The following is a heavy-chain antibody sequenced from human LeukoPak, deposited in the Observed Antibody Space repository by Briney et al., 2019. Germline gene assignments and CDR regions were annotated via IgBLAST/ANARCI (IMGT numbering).Heavy chain of an antibody. V-gene: IGHV3-30*18. J-gene: IGHJ6*02. Sequence: GGSLRLSCAASGFTFSSYAMHWVRQAPGKGLEWVAVISYDGSNKYYADSVKGRFTISRDNSKNTLYLQMNSLRAEDTAVYYRAKDRSWAGHQLLNYYYYYGMDVWGQGTTVTVSS. D-gene: IGHD2-2*01. CDR3: AKDRSWAGHQLLNYYYYYGMDV. CDR2: ISYDGSNK. CDR1: GFTFSSYA.